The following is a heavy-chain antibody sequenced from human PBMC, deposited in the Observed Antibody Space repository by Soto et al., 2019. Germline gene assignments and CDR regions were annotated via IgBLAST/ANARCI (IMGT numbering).Heavy chain of an antibody. J-gene: IGHJ4*02. CDR3: ARDPGRWCGGDCYPFDY. CDR1: GFTFSSYG. V-gene: IGHV3-33*01. Sequence: QVQLVESGGGVVQPGRSLRLSCAASGFTFSSYGMHWVRQAPGKGLEWVAVIWYDGSNKYYADSVKGRFTISRDNSKNTLYLQMNSLRAEDTAVYYCARDPGRWCGGDCYPFDYWGQGTLVTVSS. CDR2: IWYDGSNK. D-gene: IGHD2-21*02.